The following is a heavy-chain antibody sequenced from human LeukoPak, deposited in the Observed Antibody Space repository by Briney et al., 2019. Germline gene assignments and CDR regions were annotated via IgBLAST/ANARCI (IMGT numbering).Heavy chain of an antibody. J-gene: IGHJ3*02. CDR2: ISYDGSNK. CDR3: ARELVAATYDAFDI. V-gene: IGHV3-30*04. Sequence: PGRSLRLSCAASGFTFSSYAMHWVRQAPGKGLEWVAVISYDGSNKYYADSVKGRFTISRDNSKNTLYLQMNSLRAEDTAVYYCARELVAATYDAFDIWGQGTMVTVSS. CDR1: GFTFSSYA. D-gene: IGHD2-15*01.